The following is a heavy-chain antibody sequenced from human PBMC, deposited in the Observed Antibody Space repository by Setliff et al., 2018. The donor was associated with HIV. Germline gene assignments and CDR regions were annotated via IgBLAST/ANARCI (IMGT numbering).Heavy chain of an antibody. V-gene: IGHV4-59*08. CDR3: ARTSGDYGGYTFDI. D-gene: IGHD4-17*01. CDR1: GGSISTYY. Sequence: TSETLSLTCTVSGGSISTYYWSWIRRPPGKGLEWIGYIYYSGSTNYNPSLKSRVTISVDTSKNQFSLKLSSVTATDTAVYYCARTSGDYGGYTFDIWGQGTMVTVSS. CDR2: IYYSGST. J-gene: IGHJ3*02.